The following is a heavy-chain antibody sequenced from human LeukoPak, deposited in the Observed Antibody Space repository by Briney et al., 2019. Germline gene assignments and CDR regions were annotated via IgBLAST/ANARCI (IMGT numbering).Heavy chain of an antibody. V-gene: IGHV4-34*01. J-gene: IGHJ3*02. Sequence: SETLSLTCVVYGGSFTGYCWSWIRQPPGKGLEWIGEINHSGSTNYNPSLKSRVTISVDTSKNQFSLKLNSVTAADRAVYYCARGWATVTTTVAFDIWGQGTMVTVSS. D-gene: IGHD4-17*01. CDR2: INHSGST. CDR1: GGSFTGYC. CDR3: ARGWATVTTTVAFDI.